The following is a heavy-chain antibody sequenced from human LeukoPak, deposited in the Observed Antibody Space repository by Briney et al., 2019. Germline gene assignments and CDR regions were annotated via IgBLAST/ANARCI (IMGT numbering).Heavy chain of an antibody. CDR3: AKYFVEGVVYFDY. Sequence: PGGSLRLSCAASGLTVSINYMSWVRQASGKGLEWVSAISGDGGSTYYADFVKGRFTISRDNSKNTLYLQMNSLRAEDTAVYYCAKYFVEGVVYFDYWGQGTLVTVSS. CDR1: GLTVSINY. J-gene: IGHJ4*02. CDR2: ISGDGGST. V-gene: IGHV3-23*01. D-gene: IGHD2-15*01.